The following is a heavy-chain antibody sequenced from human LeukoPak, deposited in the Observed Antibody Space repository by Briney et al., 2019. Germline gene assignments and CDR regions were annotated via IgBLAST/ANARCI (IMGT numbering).Heavy chain of an antibody. J-gene: IGHJ4*02. CDR1: GSTFTGYY. CDR2: INPNSGGT. V-gene: IGHV1-2*02. Sequence: ASVKVSCKASGSTFTGYYMHWVRQAPGQGLEWMGWINPNSGGTNYAQKFQGRVTMTRDTSISTAYMELSRLRSDDTAVYYCARYSTATVYYFDYWGQGPLVTVSS. CDR3: ARYSTATVYYFDY. D-gene: IGHD4-17*01.